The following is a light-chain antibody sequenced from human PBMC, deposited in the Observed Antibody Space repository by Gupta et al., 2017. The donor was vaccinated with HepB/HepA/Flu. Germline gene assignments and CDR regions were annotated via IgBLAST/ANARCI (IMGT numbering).Light chain of an antibody. CDR2: MGS. V-gene: IGKV2-28*01. J-gene: IGKJ5*01. CDR1: QSLLHRNEYNS. CDR3: MQALQTPIT. Sequence: DIVVTQSPLSLPITPGEPASISCRSSQSLLHRNEYNSLDWYLQKAGQSPQLLIYMGSTRASGVPDRFSGSGSGTDFTLTISRVEAEDVGIYYCMQALQTPITFGQGTRLEIK.